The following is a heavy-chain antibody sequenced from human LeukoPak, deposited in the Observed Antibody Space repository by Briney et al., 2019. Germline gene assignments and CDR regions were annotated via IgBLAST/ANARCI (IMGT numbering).Heavy chain of an antibody. CDR3: ARLRDYYYNYMDV. V-gene: IGHV4-39*01. CDR2: IYYSGST. Sequence: AETLSLTCTVSGGSISSSSYYWGWIRQPPGKGLEWIGSIYYSGSTYYNPSLKSRVTISVDTSKIQISLKLNSVTAADTAVYYCARLRDYYYNYMDVWGKGTTVTISS. CDR1: GGSISSSSYY. J-gene: IGHJ6*03.